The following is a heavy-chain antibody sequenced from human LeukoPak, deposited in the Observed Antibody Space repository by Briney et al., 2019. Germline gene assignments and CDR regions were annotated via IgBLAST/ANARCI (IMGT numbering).Heavy chain of an antibody. CDR3: ATSTLGLWYGFPY. CDR1: GYTLTELS. CDR2: FDSEDGET. V-gene: IGHV1-24*01. J-gene: IGHJ4*02. D-gene: IGHD6-13*01. Sequence: GASVKVSCKVSGYTLTELSMHWVRQAPGNGLEWMGGFDSEDGETIYAQKFQGRVTMTEDTSTDTAYMELSSLRSEDTAVYYCATSTLGLWYGFPYWGQGTLVTVSS.